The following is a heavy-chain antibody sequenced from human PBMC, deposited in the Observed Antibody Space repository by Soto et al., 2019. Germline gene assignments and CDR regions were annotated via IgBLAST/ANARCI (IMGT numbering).Heavy chain of an antibody. CDR2: ISGSGGST. V-gene: IGHV3-23*01. CDR3: AKWVEHVAAWFAP. D-gene: IGHD2-15*01. J-gene: IGHJ5*02. Sequence: GGSLRLSCAASGFIFSSYPMTWVRQASGKGLEWVSSISGSGGSTYYADSVKGRFTLSRDNSKNTLSLQMNSLRADDTAVYYCAKWVEHVAAWFAPWGQGTLVTVSS. CDR1: GFIFSSYP.